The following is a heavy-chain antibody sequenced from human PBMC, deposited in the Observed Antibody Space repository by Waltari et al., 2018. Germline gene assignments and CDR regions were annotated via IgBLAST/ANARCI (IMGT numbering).Heavy chain of an antibody. J-gene: IGHJ4*02. Sequence: EVQLVESGGGLVQPGGSLRLSCAASGFTFSSYWMSWVRQAPGKGLEWVANIKQDGSEKYYVDSVKGRFTISRDNAKNSLYLQMNSLRSEDTAVYYCARGAAAGVFDYWGQGTLVTVSS. D-gene: IGHD6-13*01. CDR1: GFTFSSYW. V-gene: IGHV3-7*03. CDR3: ARGAAAGVFDY. CDR2: IKQDGSEK.